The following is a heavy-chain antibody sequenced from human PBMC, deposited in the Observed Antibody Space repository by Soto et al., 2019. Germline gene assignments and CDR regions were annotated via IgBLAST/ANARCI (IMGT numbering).Heavy chain of an antibody. Sequence: ALRLSCAASGFTFSSYWMSWVRQAPGKGLEWVANIKQDGSEKYYVDSVKGRFTISRDNAKNSLYLQMNSLRAEDTAVYYCAREMGDDLRFDPWGQGTLVTVSS. J-gene: IGHJ5*02. CDR3: AREMGDDLRFDP. V-gene: IGHV3-7*01. CDR1: GFTFSSYW. D-gene: IGHD1-26*01. CDR2: IKQDGSEK.